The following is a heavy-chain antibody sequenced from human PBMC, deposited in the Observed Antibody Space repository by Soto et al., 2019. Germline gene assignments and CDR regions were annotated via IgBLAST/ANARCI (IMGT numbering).Heavy chain of an antibody. V-gene: IGHV3-23*01. CDR2: ISGSGDST. CDR3: AKRATGTYFDY. Sequence: EVQLLESGGGLVQPVKSLRLSCAASGFTFSSYAMSWVRQAPGKGLEWVSVISGSGDSTYYADSVKGRFTISRDNSKNTLYLQMNSLRAEDTAVYYCAKRATGTYFDYWGQGTLVTVSS. CDR1: GFTFSSYA. J-gene: IGHJ4*02. D-gene: IGHD1-1*01.